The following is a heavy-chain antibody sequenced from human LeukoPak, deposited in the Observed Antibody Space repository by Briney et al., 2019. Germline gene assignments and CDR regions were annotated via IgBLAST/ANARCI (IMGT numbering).Heavy chain of an antibody. CDR2: IYPGDSDT. CDR3: ASPRYGGIPEGDAFDI. J-gene: IGHJ3*02. CDR1: GYSFTSYW. D-gene: IGHD4-23*01. V-gene: IGHV5-51*01. Sequence: GESLKISCKGSGYSFTSYWLGWVRQMPGKGLEWMGIIYPGDSDTRYSPSFQGQVTISADKSISTAYLQWSSLKASDTAMYYCASPRYGGIPEGDAFDIWGQGTMVTVSS.